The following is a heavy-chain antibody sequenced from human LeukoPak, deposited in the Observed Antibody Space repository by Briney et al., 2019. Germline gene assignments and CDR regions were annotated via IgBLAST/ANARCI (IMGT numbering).Heavy chain of an antibody. CDR1: GFTFSSYG. D-gene: IGHD2-15*01. J-gene: IGHJ6*02. CDR2: IWYDGSNQ. Sequence: GGSLRLSCAASGFTFSSYGMHWVRQAPGKGLEWVAVIWYDGSNQYYADSVKGRFTISRDNSKNTLYLQMNSLRAEDTAVYYCARVPYCSGGSCSTVYYYYGMDVWGQGTTVTVSS. V-gene: IGHV3-33*01. CDR3: ARVPYCSGGSCSTVYYYYGMDV.